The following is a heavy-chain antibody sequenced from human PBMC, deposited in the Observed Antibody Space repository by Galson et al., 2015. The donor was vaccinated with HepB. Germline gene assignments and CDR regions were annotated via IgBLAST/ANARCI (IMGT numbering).Heavy chain of an antibody. J-gene: IGHJ5*02. V-gene: IGHV3-11*01. CDR2: ISGSGHEI. Sequence: SLRLSCAVSGLTFSDYYMSWIRQVPGKGPEYISYISGSGHEIGYADSVKGRFTVSRDNAKNSLYLRMNSLRADDTAVYYCVRYPRFPDAWGQGTLVTVSS. CDR1: GLTFSDYY. CDR3: VRYPRFPDA.